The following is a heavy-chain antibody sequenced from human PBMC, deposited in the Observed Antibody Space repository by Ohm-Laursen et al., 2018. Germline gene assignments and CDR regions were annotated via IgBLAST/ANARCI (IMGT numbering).Heavy chain of an antibody. Sequence: SETLSLTCTVSGGSISSYYWSWIRQPAGKGLEWIGRIYISGSTNYNPSLKSRVTMSVDMSKNQFSLKLSSVTAADTAVYYCASSGSLYGDYGVGFVPNYWGQGTLVTVSS. V-gene: IGHV4-4*07. J-gene: IGHJ4*02. D-gene: IGHD4-17*01. CDR3: ASSGSLYGDYGVGFVPNY. CDR1: GGSISSYY. CDR2: IYISGST.